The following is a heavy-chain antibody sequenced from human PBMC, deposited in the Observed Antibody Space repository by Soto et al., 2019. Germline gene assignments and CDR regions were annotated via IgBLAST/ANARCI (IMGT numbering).Heavy chain of an antibody. CDR1: GFTFSSCA. J-gene: IGHJ6*02. CDR3: AKGRSYYYYYGVDV. CDR2: IIDSGAST. Sequence: EVQLLESGGGLVQPGGSLRLSCAASGFTFSSCAMGWVRQAPGKGLEWVSDIIDSGASTYYADSMKGRFTISRDNSKSTLYLQMNSLRAEDTALYYCAKGRSYYYYYGVDVWGQGTTVTVSS. V-gene: IGHV3-23*01.